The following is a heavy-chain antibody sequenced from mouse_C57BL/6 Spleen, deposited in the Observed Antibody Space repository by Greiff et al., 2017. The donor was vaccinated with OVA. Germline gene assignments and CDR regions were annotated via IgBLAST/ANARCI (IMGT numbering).Heavy chain of an antibody. J-gene: IGHJ4*01. V-gene: IGHV1-64*01. CDR3: ANWDHYAMDY. D-gene: IGHD4-1*01. CDR1: GYTFTSYW. CDR2: IHPNSGST. Sequence: QVHVKQSGAELVKPGASVKLSCKASGYTFTSYWMHWVKQRPGQGLEWIGMIHPNSGSTNYNEKFKSKATLTVDKSSSTAYMQLSSLTSEDSAVYYCANWDHYAMDYWGQGTSVTVSS.